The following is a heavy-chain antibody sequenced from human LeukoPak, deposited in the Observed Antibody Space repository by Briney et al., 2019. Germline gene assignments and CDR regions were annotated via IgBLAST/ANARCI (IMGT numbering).Heavy chain of an antibody. CDR1: GGSFSGYY. Sequence: PSETLSLTCAVYGGSFSGYYWSWIRQPPGKGLEWIGEINHSGSTNYNPSLKSRLTISVDTSKNQFSLKLSSVTAADTAVYYCASRLRGYSYGPFDYWGQGTLVTVSS. J-gene: IGHJ4*02. CDR2: INHSGST. D-gene: IGHD5-18*01. V-gene: IGHV4-34*01. CDR3: ASRLRGYSYGPFDY.